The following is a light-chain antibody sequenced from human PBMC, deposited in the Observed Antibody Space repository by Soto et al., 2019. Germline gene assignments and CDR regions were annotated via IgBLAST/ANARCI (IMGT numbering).Light chain of an antibody. CDR1: QSISSD. V-gene: IGKV3-15*01. CDR2: GAS. CDR3: QQRSKWPLT. Sequence: EVVMTQSPATLSVSPGERATLSCRASQSISSDLAWYQQKPGQAPRLLIYGASTRASDIPARFSGSGSGTEFTLTISSLEPEDFAVYYCQQRSKWPLTFGGGTKVEIK. J-gene: IGKJ4*01.